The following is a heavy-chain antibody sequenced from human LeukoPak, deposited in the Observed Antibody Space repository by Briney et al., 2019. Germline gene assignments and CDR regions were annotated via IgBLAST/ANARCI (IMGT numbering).Heavy chain of an antibody. CDR3: ARDLIVGAPGEDY. CDR2: IKQDGSKK. V-gene: IGHV3-7*01. D-gene: IGHD1-26*01. Sequence: GGSLRLSCVASGFPFSSYWMTWVRQAPGKGLEWVANIKQDGSKKSYVDSVKGRFTISRDNAKNSLYLQMNSLRAEDTAVYYCARDLIVGAPGEDYWGQGTLVIVSS. J-gene: IGHJ4*02. CDR1: GFPFSSYW.